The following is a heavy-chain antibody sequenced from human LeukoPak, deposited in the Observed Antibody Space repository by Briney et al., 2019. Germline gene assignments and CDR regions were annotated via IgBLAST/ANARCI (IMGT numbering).Heavy chain of an antibody. CDR2: IKSKADDGTT. D-gene: IGHD3-10*01. CDR3: TTEYYGSGSYSWFDP. Sequence: LGGSLRLSCAASGFTFINAWMSWVRQAPGKGLEWVGRIKSKADDGTTDYAAPVKGRFTISRDDSKNTLYLQMNSLKTEDTAVYYCTTEYYGSGSYSWFDPWGQGTLVTVSS. J-gene: IGHJ5*02. CDR1: GFTFINAW. V-gene: IGHV3-15*01.